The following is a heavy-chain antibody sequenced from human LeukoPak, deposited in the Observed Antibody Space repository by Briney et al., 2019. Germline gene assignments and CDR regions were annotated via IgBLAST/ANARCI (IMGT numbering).Heavy chain of an antibody. D-gene: IGHD3-22*01. Sequence: GGSLRLSCAASGFTVSSNYMNWVRQAPGKGLEWVSVINSGGNAYYAASVKGRFTISRDNSENMLYLQMNSLRADDTAVYYCARSQGGTMSLRHFDLWGRGTLVTVPS. CDR2: INSGGNA. CDR3: ARSQGGTMSLRHFDL. CDR1: GFTVSSNY. J-gene: IGHJ2*01. V-gene: IGHV3-53*01.